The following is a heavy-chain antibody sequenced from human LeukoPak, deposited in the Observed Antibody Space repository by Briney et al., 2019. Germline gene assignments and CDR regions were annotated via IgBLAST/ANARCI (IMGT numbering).Heavy chain of an antibody. CDR1: GYTFTSYG. J-gene: IGHJ4*02. V-gene: IGHV1-18*01. D-gene: IGHD3-22*01. CDR3: ARDDYYDSSGYPKFDY. Sequence: ASVKVSCKASGYTFTSYGISWVRQAPGQGLEWMGWISAYNGNTNYAQKLQGRVTMTTDTSTSTAYMELRSLRSDDTAVYYCARDDYYDSSGYPKFDYWGQGTLATVSS. CDR2: ISAYNGNT.